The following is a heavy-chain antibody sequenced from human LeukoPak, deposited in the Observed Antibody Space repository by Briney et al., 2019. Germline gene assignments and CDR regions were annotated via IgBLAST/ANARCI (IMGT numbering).Heavy chain of an antibody. CDR3: VRDTYGPSDY. CDR2: IGTSDDT. D-gene: IGHD3-10*01. J-gene: IGHJ4*02. CDR1: GFTFSNYD. Sequence: GGSLRLSCAASGFTFSNYDMHWVRQAEGKGLEWVSAIGTSDDTYYPGSVKGRFTISRDNAKNSLYLQMNSLRAEDTAVYYCVRDTYGPSDYWGQGTLVTVSS. V-gene: IGHV3-13*01.